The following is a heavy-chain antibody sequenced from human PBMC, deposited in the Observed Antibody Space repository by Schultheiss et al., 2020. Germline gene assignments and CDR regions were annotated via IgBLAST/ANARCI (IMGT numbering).Heavy chain of an antibody. V-gene: IGHV3-64D*06. CDR1: GVTFSNVW. Sequence: GGSLRLSCAASGVTFSNVWMTWVRQAPGKGLEYVSAISSNGGSTYYADSVKGRFTISRDNSKNTLYLQMSSLRAEDTAVYYCVKSQFTMVRGVRVYFDYWGQGTLVTVSS. CDR2: ISSNGGST. D-gene: IGHD3-10*01. J-gene: IGHJ4*02. CDR3: VKSQFTMVRGVRVYFDY.